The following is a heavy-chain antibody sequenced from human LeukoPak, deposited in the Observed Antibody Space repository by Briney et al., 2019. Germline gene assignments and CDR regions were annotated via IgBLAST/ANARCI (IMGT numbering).Heavy chain of an antibody. CDR2: ISYDGSNK. D-gene: IGHD3-22*01. V-gene: IGHV3-30*14. CDR1: GFTFSSYA. Sequence: GRSLRLSCAASGFTFSSYAMHWVRQAPGKGLEWVAVISYDGSNKYYADSVKGRFTISRDNSKNTLYLQMNSLRAEDTAVYYCARGYDSSGYYYVPFDYWGQGTLVTVSS. J-gene: IGHJ4*02. CDR3: ARGYDSSGYYYVPFDY.